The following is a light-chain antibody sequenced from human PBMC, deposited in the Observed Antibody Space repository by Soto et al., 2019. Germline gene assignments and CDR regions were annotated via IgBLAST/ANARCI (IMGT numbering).Light chain of an antibody. CDR2: NAS. CDR1: LTVGSY. V-gene: IGKV3-11*01. Sequence: EIVLTQSPATLSLSPGERATLSCRASLTVGSYLAWYQQKPGQVPRLLIYNASNRATGIPARFSGSGSGTDFTLTISSLEPEDFAVYYCQQRSNWPLPWTFGQGAKVEIK. CDR3: QQRSNWPLPWT. J-gene: IGKJ1*01.